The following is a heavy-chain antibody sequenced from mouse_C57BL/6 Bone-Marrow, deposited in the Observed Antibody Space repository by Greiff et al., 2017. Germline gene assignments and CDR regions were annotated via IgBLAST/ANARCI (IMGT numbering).Heavy chain of an antibody. V-gene: IGHV1-81*01. CDR2: IYPRSGIT. CDR1: GYTFTSYG. CDR3: ANSSYHWYFDV. J-gene: IGHJ1*03. D-gene: IGHD2-12*01. Sequence: QVQLQQSGAELARPGASVKLSCKASGYTFTSYGISWVKQRTGQGLEWIGEIYPRSGITYYNEKFKGKATLTVDQPSSTAYMELRILTSADSEVXIWANSSYHWYFDVWGTGTTVTVSS.